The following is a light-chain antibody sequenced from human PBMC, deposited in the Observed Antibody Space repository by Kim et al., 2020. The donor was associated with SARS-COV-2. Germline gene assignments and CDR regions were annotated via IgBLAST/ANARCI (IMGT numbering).Light chain of an antibody. CDR2: DKN. Sequence: AIGRNVSIPCPGDNRRSYYASLYQQKPGQAPLLVIYDKNNRPSGIPDRFSGSSSGNTASLTITGAQAEDEADYYCNSRDSSGNLVVFGGGTKLTVL. V-gene: IGLV3-19*01. CDR1: NRRSYY. J-gene: IGLJ2*01. CDR3: NSRDSSGNLVV.